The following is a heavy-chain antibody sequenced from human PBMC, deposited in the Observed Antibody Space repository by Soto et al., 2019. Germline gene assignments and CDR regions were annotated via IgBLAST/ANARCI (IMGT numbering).Heavy chain of an antibody. J-gene: IGHJ6*02. CDR2: INHSGST. V-gene: IGHV4-34*01. D-gene: IGHD2-15*01. CDR3: ARESRGADNYYYGMDV. Sequence: SETLSLTCAVYGGSFSGYCWSWIRQPPGKGLEWIGEINHSGSTNYNPSLKSRVTISVDTSKNQFSLKLSSVTAADTAVYYCARESRGADNYYYGMDVWGQGTTVTVSS. CDR1: GGSFSGYC.